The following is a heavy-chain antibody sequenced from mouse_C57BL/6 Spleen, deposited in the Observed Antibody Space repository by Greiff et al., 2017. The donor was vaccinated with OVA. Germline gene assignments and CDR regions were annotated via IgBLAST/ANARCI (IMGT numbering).Heavy chain of an antibody. J-gene: IGHJ2*01. V-gene: IGHV1-20*01. CDR1: GYSFTGYF. CDR2: INPYNGDT. D-gene: IGHD2-3*01. CDR3: ARYHDGYYFDY. Sequence: VQLQQSGPELVKPGASVKISCKASGYSFTGYFMNWVMQSHGQSLEWIGRINPYNGDTFYNQKFKGKATLTVDKSSSTAHMELRSLTSEDSAVYYCARYHDGYYFDYWGQGTTLTVSS.